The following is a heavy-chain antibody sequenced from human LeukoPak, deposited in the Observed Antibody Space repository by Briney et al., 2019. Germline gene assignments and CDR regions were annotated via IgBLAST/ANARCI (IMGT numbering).Heavy chain of an antibody. J-gene: IGHJ5*01. D-gene: IGHD1-1*01. CDR2: VYYSGGT. V-gene: IGHV4-39*02. Sequence: PSETLSLTCAVSGASISSSIHYWGWVRQPPGKGLEWIGSVYYSGGTYFNPSHESRLTISVDTSNNRFSLKLKSVTAADTAVFYCARVTTGSTTLDSWGQGILVTVSS. CDR1: GASISSSIHY. CDR3: ARVTTGSTTLDS.